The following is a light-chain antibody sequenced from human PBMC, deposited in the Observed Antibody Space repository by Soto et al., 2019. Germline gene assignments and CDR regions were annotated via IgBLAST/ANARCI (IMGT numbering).Light chain of an antibody. CDR3: QQHSHWPPWT. J-gene: IGKJ1*01. CDR2: DAS. Sequence: VLTQSPATLSLSPGERATLSCRASENVRTFVDWYQQKHGKAPRLLIYDASNRATDIPARFNGIGSVTDVTLTISNLEPEDFAVYYCQQHSHWPPWTFGQGTMVEIQ. CDR1: ENVRTF. V-gene: IGKV3-11*01.